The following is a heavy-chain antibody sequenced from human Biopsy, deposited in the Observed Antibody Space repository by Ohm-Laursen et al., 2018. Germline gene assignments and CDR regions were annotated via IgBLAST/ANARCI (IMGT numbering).Heavy chain of an antibody. J-gene: IGHJ5*02. CDR2: IGWDGANT. CDR1: GFSVADYA. Sequence: SLRLSCSASGFSVADYAMHWVRQVSGKGLEWVSFIGWDGANTYYGGSVRGRFTISRDNDKNPLYLQMNSLRLEDSGFYYCAKGSEQLQDAGGVDAWGQGTLVTVSS. CDR3: AKGSEQLQDAGGVDA. D-gene: IGHD1/OR15-1a*01. V-gene: IGHV3-43D*04.